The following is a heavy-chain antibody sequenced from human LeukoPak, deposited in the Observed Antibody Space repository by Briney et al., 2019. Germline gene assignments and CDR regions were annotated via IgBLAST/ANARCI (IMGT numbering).Heavy chain of an antibody. CDR1: GFTFSNYW. CDR2: INTDGSST. J-gene: IGHJ3*02. Sequence: PGGSLRLSCAASGFTFSNYWMHWVRQAPGKGLVWVSRINTDGSSTGYADSVKGRFTISRDNAKSTVYLQMNSLRAEDTAVYYCARTGSGGDLDIWGQGTMVTVSS. D-gene: IGHD2-15*01. V-gene: IGHV3-74*01. CDR3: ARTGSGGDLDI.